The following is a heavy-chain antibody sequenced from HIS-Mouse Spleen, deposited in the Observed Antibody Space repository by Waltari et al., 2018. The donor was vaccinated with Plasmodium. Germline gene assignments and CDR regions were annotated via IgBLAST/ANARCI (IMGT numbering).Heavy chain of an antibody. J-gene: IGHJ4*02. CDR1: GGPISSSDYY. D-gene: IGHD1-7*01. Sequence: QLQLQESGPGLVKPSATLSLTCTVSGGPISSSDYYWGWLRQPPGKGLEWIGSIYYSGSTYYNPSLKSRVTISVDTSKNQFSLKLSSVTAADTAVYYCARDRITGTSYFDYWGQGTLVTVSS. CDR3: ARDRITGTSYFDY. V-gene: IGHV4-39*07. CDR2: IYYSGST.